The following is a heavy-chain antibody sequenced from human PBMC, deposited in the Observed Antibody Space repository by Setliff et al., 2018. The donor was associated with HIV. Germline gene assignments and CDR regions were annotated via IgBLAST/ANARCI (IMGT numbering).Heavy chain of an antibody. D-gene: IGHD6-6*01. Sequence: SETLSLTCAVYGGSFSGYNWNWIRQSPGKGLEWIGKIDHSGGTDYNPSLLSRVTISKDTSKNQFSLILSSVTAADTAVYFCVRGRRDFSSSFSPNFDYWGQGTLVTV. V-gene: IGHV4-34*01. J-gene: IGHJ4*02. CDR3: VRGRRDFSSSFSPNFDY. CDR2: IDHSGGT. CDR1: GGSFSGYN.